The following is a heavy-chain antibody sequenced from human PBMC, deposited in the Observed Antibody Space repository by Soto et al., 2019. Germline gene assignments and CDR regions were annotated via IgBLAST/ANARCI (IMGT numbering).Heavy chain of an antibody. CDR3: ATGVIWIGYFTVDS. D-gene: IGHD3-3*01. V-gene: IGHV1-69*01. Sequence: QVQLVQSGAEVKKPGSSVKVSCKASGGSFGKSAINWVRQTPGQGLEWLGGFIPVYRTLNYAQKFQGRVTITAEESTGTAYMTLSSLASDDTAVYYCATGVIWIGYFTVDSWGQGTRVTVSS. CDR2: FIPVYRTL. J-gene: IGHJ4*02. CDR1: GGSFGKSA.